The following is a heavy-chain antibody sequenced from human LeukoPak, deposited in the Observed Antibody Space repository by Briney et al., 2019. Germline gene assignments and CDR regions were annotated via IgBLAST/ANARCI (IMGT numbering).Heavy chain of an antibody. D-gene: IGHD2/OR15-2a*01. J-gene: IGHJ4*02. CDR3: ARGTTRNYGDFDY. Sequence: SVKVSCKASGGTFSKYTISWVRQRPGQGLEWMGGITPLFGTANYAQKFQGRVTITADESASTAYMELSSLRSEDTVVYYCARGTTRNYGDFDYWGQGTLVTVSS. CDR2: ITPLFGTA. V-gene: IGHV1-69*13. CDR1: GGTFSKYT.